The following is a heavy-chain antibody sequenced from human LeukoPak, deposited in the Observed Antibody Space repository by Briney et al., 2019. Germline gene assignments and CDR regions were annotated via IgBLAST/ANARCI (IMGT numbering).Heavy chain of an antibody. CDR3: GGNWFDP. Sequence: SVKVSSKPSGGTFSSYAISWVRQAPGQGLEWMGRIIPILGIANYAQKFQGRVTITADKSASTAYIDLRSLRSEDTAVYYCGGNWFDPWGQGTLVTVSS. CDR1: GGTFSSYA. V-gene: IGHV1-69*04. CDR2: IIPILGIA. J-gene: IGHJ5*02. D-gene: IGHD3-10*01.